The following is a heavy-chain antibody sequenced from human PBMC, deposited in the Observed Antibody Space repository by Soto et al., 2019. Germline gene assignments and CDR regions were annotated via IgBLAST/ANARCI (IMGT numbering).Heavy chain of an antibody. CDR3: ARTGYYDFWSGYYGFDY. Sequence: QVQLQQWGAGLLKPSETLSLTCAVYGGSFSGYYWSWIRQPPGKGLEWIGEINHSGSTNYNPSLKSRVTISVDTSKNQCSLKLSSVTAADTAVYYCARTGYYDFWSGYYGFDYWGQGTLVTVSS. D-gene: IGHD3-3*01. V-gene: IGHV4-34*01. CDR1: GGSFSGYY. CDR2: INHSGST. J-gene: IGHJ4*02.